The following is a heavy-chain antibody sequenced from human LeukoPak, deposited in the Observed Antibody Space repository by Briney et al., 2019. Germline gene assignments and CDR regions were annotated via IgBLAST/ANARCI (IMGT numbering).Heavy chain of an antibody. CDR3: ARAGSGSGSYLTYYYDSSGFDY. CDR2: ISAYNGNT. CDR1: GYTFTSYG. D-gene: IGHD3-22*01. J-gene: IGHJ4*02. Sequence: ASVKVSCKASGYTFTSYGISWVRQAPGQGLEWMGWISAYNGNTNYAQKLQGRVTMTTDTSTSTAYMELRSLRSDDTAVYYCARAGSGSGSYLTYYYDSSGFDYWGQGTLVTVPS. V-gene: IGHV1-18*01.